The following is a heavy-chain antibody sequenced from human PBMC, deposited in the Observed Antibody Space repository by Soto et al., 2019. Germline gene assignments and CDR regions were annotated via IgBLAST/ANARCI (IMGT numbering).Heavy chain of an antibody. Sequence: SLRLSCATSGFTFSSYGMHWVRQAPGKGLEWVAVISYDGSNKYYADSVKGRFTISRDNSKNTLYLQMNSLRAEDTAVYYCAKSNIVVVPAAGMDVWGQGTTVTVSS. CDR2: ISYDGSNK. J-gene: IGHJ6*02. CDR3: AKSNIVVVPAAGMDV. V-gene: IGHV3-30*18. D-gene: IGHD2-2*01. CDR1: GFTFSSYG.